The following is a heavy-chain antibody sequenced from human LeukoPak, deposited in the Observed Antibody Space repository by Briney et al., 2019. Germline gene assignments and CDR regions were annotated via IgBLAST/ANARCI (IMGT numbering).Heavy chain of an antibody. J-gene: IGHJ5*02. CDR1: GFTFSSYA. Sequence: GSLRLSCAASGFTFSSYAMHWVRQAPGKGLEWVAVISYDGSNKYYADSVKGRFTISRDNSKNTLYLQMNSLRAEDTAVYYCAKASWIPWGQGTLVTVSS. CDR2: ISYDGSNK. CDR3: AKASWIP. V-gene: IGHV3-30-3*01. D-gene: IGHD5-12*01.